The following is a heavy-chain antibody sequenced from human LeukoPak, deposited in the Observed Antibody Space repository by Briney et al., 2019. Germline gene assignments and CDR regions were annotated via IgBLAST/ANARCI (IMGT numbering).Heavy chain of an antibody. CDR3: ARTANFAAGYYIDY. V-gene: IGHV3-21*01. D-gene: IGHD6-13*01. CDR1: GITFSSCT. J-gene: IGHJ4*02. CDR2: ISGSSRHK. Sequence: GGSLRLSCAASGITFSSCTMNWVRQAPGKGLEWVSSISGSSRHKYYADSVKGRFTISRDNAKNSLYLQMNSLRAEDTAVYYCARTANFAAGYYIDYWGQGTLVTVSS.